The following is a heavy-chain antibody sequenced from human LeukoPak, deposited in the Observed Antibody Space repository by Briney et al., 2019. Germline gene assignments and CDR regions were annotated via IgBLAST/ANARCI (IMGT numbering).Heavy chain of an antibody. V-gene: IGHV3-23*01. CDR1: GFIFSSDS. CDR3: AKPVSTLTDAFDI. CDR2: ISGSGGST. J-gene: IGHJ3*02. Sequence: GGSLRLSCAASGFIFSSDSMSWVRQAPWKGLEWVSAISGSGGSTYYADSVKGRFTISRDNSKNTLYLQMNSLRAEDTAVYYCAKPVSTLTDAFDIWGQGTMVTVSS.